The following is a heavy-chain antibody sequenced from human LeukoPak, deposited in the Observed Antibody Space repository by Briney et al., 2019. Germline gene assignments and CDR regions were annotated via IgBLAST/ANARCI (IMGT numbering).Heavy chain of an antibody. CDR2: IKQDGSDK. D-gene: IGHD3-22*01. Sequence: PGGSVRLSCAASGFTFTFYWMSWVRQAPGKGLEWVANIKQDGSDKNYVDSVKGRFTISRDNSKNSLYLQMNSLGAEDTAFYFCARHSNKYDYDSSGHYRSFDYWGQGTLVSVSS. J-gene: IGHJ4*02. CDR3: ARHSNKYDYDSSGHYRSFDY. V-gene: IGHV3-7*01. CDR1: GFTFTFYW.